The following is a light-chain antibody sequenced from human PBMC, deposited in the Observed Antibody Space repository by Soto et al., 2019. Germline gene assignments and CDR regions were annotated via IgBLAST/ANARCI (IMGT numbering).Light chain of an antibody. CDR2: AAS. CDR3: QQYTNTNNPWM. CDR1: QGISSY. Sequence: IQLTQSPSSLSASVGDRVTITYRAIQGISSYLAWYQQKPGKAPKLLIYAASTLQSGVATRFSGSGSGTEFTLIISGLQPEDSATYYCQQYTNTNNPWMFGQGTKVDIK. J-gene: IGKJ1*01. V-gene: IGKV1-9*01.